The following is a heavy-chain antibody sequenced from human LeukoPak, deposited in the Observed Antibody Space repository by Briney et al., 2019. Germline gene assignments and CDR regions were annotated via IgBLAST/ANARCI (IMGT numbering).Heavy chain of an antibody. Sequence: SETLSLTCTVSGGSISSYYWSWIRQPPGKGLEWIGYIYYSGSTNYNPSLKSRVTISVDTSKNQFSLKLSSVTAADTAVYYCARAPGKWLFFFDYWGQGTLVTVSS. CDR3: ARAPGKWLFFFDY. D-gene: IGHD3-22*01. J-gene: IGHJ4*02. V-gene: IGHV4-59*01. CDR1: GGSISSYY. CDR2: IYYSGST.